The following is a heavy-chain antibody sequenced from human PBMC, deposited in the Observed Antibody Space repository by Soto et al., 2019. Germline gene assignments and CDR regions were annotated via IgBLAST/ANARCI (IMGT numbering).Heavy chain of an antibody. Sequence: QVQLQQWGAGLLKPSETLSLTCAVYDGSSNNYYWSWIRQPPGKGLEWIGEINHSGSTNYNASLKSRVTISEDTSKKQFSLALRFVTAADTAVYYCARGGLIMGALYYWGQGTLVTVSS. CDR3: ARGGLIMGALYY. CDR1: DGSSNNYY. J-gene: IGHJ4*02. D-gene: IGHD1-26*01. V-gene: IGHV4-34*01. CDR2: INHSGST.